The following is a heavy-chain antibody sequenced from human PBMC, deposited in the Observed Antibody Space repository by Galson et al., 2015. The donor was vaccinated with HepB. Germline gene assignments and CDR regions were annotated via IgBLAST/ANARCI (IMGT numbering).Heavy chain of an antibody. Sequence: SLRLSCAASGFIFSNFGMHWVRQAPGKGLEWVASITYDGSDKYYADSVKGRFTVSRDNSKNTLYLEMNSLRAEDTALYYCTKGKPPIIMGSTTGDFDSWGQGTLVTVS. CDR3: TKGKPPIIMGSTTGDFDS. J-gene: IGHJ4*02. CDR2: ITYDGSDK. V-gene: IGHV3-30*18. D-gene: IGHD1-26*01. CDR1: GFIFSNFG.